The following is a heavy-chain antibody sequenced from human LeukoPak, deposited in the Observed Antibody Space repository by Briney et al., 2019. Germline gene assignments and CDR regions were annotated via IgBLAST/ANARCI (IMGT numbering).Heavy chain of an antibody. CDR2: IYSSGTT. V-gene: IGHV4-4*07. CDR3: ARGLYSSSSPF. J-gene: IGHJ4*02. CDR1: GGSISSYY. D-gene: IGHD6-6*01. Sequence: PSETLSLTCTVSGGSISSYYWSWIRQPAGKGLEWIGRIYSSGTTNYNPSPKSRVTMSVDTSRNQVSLKLSSVTAADTAVYYCARGLYSSSSPFWGQGALVTVSS.